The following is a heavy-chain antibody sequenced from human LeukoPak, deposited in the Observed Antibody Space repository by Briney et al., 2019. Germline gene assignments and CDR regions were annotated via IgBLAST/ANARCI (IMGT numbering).Heavy chain of an antibody. D-gene: IGHD3-10*01. CDR3: AGFYGSGSPFDY. V-gene: IGHV4-39*07. CDR2: IYYSGST. CDR1: GGSISSSSYY. Sequence: SETLSLTCTVSGGSISSSSYYWGWIRQPPGKGLEWIGSIYYSGSTYYNPSLKSRVTISVDTSKNQFSLKLSSVTAADTAVYYCAGFYGSGSPFDYWGQGTLVTVSS. J-gene: IGHJ4*02.